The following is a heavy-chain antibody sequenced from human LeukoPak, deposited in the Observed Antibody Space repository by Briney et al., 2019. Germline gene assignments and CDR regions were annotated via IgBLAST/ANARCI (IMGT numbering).Heavy chain of an antibody. Sequence: PGGSLRLSCAASGFTFSSYAMHWVHQAPGKGLEWVAVISYDGSNKYYADSVKGRFTISRDNSKNTLYLQMNSLRAEDTAVYYCATPPKGSTNDYWGQGTLVTVSS. CDR2: ISYDGSNK. D-gene: IGHD2-2*01. CDR1: GFTFSSYA. CDR3: ATPPKGSTNDY. V-gene: IGHV3-30-3*01. J-gene: IGHJ4*02.